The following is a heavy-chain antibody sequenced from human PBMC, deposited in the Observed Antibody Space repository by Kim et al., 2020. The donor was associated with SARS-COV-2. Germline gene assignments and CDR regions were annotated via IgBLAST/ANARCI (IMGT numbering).Heavy chain of an antibody. CDR2: INHSGST. D-gene: IGHD6-19*01. CDR1: GGSFSGYY. J-gene: IGHJ4*02. V-gene: IGHV4-34*01. Sequence: SETLSLTCAVYGGSFSGYYWSWIRQPPGKGLEWIGEINHSGSTNYNPSLKSRVTISVDTSKNQFSLKLSSVTAADTAVYYCARGRRGWPKGLGYWGQGTL. CDR3: ARGRRGWPKGLGY.